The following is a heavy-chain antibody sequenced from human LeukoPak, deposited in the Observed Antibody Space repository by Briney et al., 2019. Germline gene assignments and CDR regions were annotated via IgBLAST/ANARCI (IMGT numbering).Heavy chain of an antibody. V-gene: IGHV3-48*01. CDR2: ISSSSVTT. J-gene: IGHJ4*02. CDR1: GFTFSSYS. CDR3: AREAQIDY. Sequence: GGSLRLSCVASGFTFSSYSMNLVRQAPGKGLEWVSYISSSSVTTYYADSVKGRFTISRDNAKNSLSLQMNSLRAEDTAVYYCAREAQIDYWGQGTLVTVSS.